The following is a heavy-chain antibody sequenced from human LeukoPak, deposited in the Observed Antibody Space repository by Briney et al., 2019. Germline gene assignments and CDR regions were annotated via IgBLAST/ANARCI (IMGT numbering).Heavy chain of an antibody. Sequence: QAGGSLRLSCAASGFTFSSYVMHWVRQAPGKGLEWVAVISYDGSNKYYADSVKGRFTISRDNSKNTLYLQMNSLRAEDTAVYYCAKEGGYSYGLYGMDVWGQGTTVTVSS. CDR2: ISYDGSNK. CDR1: GFTFSSYV. V-gene: IGHV3-30*18. J-gene: IGHJ6*02. CDR3: AKEGGYSYGLYGMDV. D-gene: IGHD5-18*01.